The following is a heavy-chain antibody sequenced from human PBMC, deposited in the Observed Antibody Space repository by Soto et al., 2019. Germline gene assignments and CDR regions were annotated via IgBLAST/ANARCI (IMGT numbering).Heavy chain of an antibody. CDR2: INAGNGNT. V-gene: IGHV1-3*01. CDR3: ARVPSIAAAGIDY. D-gene: IGHD6-13*01. CDR1: GYTFTSYA. J-gene: IGHJ4*02. Sequence: QVQLVQSGAEVKKPGASVKVSCKASGYTFTSYAMHWVRQAPGQRLEWMGWINAGNGNTKYSQKFQGRVTITRDTSASTAYMEPSSLRSEDTAVYYCARVPSIAAAGIDYWGQGTLVTVSS.